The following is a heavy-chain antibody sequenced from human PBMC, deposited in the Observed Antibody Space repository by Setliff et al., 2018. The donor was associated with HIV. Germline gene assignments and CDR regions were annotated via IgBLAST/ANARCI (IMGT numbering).Heavy chain of an antibody. Sequence: SETLSLTCTVSGGSISSGYHYWTWIRQPAGKGLEWLGHIYTTGSTNYIPSLQSRVTISLDTSKNQFSLRLRSVTAADAAVYYCVRENSGSYPDFSFYMDVWGKGTTVTVSS. CDR1: GGSISSGYHY. CDR3: VRENSGSYPDFSFYMDV. D-gene: IGHD1-26*01. J-gene: IGHJ6*03. V-gene: IGHV4-61*09. CDR2: IYTTGST.